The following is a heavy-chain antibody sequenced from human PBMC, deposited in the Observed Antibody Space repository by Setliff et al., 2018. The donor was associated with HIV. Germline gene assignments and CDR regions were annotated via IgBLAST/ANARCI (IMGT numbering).Heavy chain of an antibody. V-gene: IGHV4-4*09. D-gene: IGHD4-17*01. Sequence: SETLSLTCTVSAGSISSYYWTWIRQPPGKGLEWIGYISTRGGTTYNPSLKSRVTISVDTSKNQFSRKLSSVTAADTAVYYCARAFPMTTVVTQSGYGAFDIWGQGTMVTVSS. J-gene: IGHJ3*02. CDR2: ISTRGGT. CDR3: ARAFPMTTVVTQSGYGAFDI. CDR1: AGSISSYY.